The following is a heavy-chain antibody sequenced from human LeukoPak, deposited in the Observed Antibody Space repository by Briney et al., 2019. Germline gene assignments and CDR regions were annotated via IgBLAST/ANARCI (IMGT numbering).Heavy chain of an antibody. CDR2: IYPGDSDT. J-gene: IGHJ4*02. CDR3: ARHPLPNIVGAAFDY. V-gene: IGHV5-51*01. Sequence: GESLKISCKGSGYSFTFYWIGWVRQMPGKGLECMGIIYPGDSDTRYSPSFQGQVTISADKSISTAYLQWSSLKASDTAMYYCARHPLPNIVGAAFDYWGQGTLVTVSS. CDR1: GYSFTFYW. D-gene: IGHD1-26*01.